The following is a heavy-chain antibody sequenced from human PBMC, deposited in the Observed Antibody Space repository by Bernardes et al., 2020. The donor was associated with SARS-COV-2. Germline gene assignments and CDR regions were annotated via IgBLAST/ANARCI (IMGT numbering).Heavy chain of an antibody. Sequence: SETLSLTCAVYGGSFSGYYWSWIRQPPGKGLEWIGEINHSGSTNYNPSLKSRVTISLDTSKNQFSLKLSSVTAADTAVYYCARLRRLTIFGVVTPYYFDYWGQGTLVTVSS. CDR3: ARLRRLTIFGVVTPYYFDY. D-gene: IGHD3-3*01. CDR2: INHSGST. V-gene: IGHV4-34*01. CDR1: GGSFSGYY. J-gene: IGHJ4*02.